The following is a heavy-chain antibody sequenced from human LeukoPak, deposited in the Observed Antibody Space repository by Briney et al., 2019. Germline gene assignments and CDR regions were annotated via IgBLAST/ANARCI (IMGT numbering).Heavy chain of an antibody. J-gene: IGHJ4*02. CDR3: ARVPSAPSTRMRGGSGSHYFDY. V-gene: IGHV1-8*01. CDR1: GYTFTSYD. Sequence: ASVKVSCKASGYTFTSYDINWVRQATGQGLEWMGWMNPNSGNTGYAQKFQGRVTMTRNTSISTAYMELSSLRSEDTAVYYCARVPSAPSTRMRGGSGSHYFDYWGQGTLVTVSS. CDR2: MNPNSGNT. D-gene: IGHD3-10*01.